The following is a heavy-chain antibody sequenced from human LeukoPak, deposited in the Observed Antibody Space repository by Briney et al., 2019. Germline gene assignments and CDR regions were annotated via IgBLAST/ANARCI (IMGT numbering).Heavy chain of an antibody. V-gene: IGHV3-30-3*01. CDR3: ARDGGIAARPDGYFDY. D-gene: IGHD6-6*01. CDR2: ISYDGSNK. CDR1: GFTFSSYA. J-gene: IGHJ4*02. Sequence: GGSLRLSCAASGFTFSSYAMHWVRQAPGKGLGWVAVISYDGSNKYYADSVKGRFTISRDNSKNTLYLQMNSLRAEDTAVYYCARDGGIAARPDGYFDYWGQGTLVTVSS.